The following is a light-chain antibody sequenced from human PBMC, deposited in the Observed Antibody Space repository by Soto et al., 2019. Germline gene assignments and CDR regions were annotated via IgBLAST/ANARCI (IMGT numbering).Light chain of an antibody. CDR3: QQYGSSPVT. Sequence: EIVLTQSPGTLSLSPGESATLSCRASQSISSSFFAWYQHKPGQAPRLLIYGTSNRATGIPDRFSGSGSGTDFTLTISRLEPEDFAVYYCQQYGSSPVTCGPGTKVYIK. CDR2: GTS. CDR1: QSISSSF. V-gene: IGKV3-20*01. J-gene: IGKJ3*01.